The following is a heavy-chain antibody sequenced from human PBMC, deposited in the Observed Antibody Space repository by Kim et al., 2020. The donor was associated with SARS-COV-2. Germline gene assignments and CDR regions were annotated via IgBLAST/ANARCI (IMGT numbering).Heavy chain of an antibody. V-gene: IGHV1-18*01. CDR1: GYTFTSYG. D-gene: IGHD3-10*01. Sequence: ASVKVSCKASGYTFTSYGISWVRQAPGQGLEWMGWISAYNGNTNYAQKLQGRVTMTTDTSTSTAYMELRSLRSDDTAVYYCARDPMVRGVPGAFDIWGQGTMVTVSS. CDR2: ISAYNGNT. CDR3: ARDPMVRGVPGAFDI. J-gene: IGHJ3*02.